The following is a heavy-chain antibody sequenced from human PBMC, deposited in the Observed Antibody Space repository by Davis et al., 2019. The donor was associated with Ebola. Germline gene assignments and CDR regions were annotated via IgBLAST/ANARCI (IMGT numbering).Heavy chain of an antibody. Sequence: GESLKISCTASGFTFGDYAMSWFRQAPGKGLEWVGFIRSKAYGGTTEYAASVKGRFTISRDDSKSIAYLQMNSLKTEGTAVYYCTVEQVGGGMDVWGQGTTVTVSS. CDR3: TVEQVGGGMDV. J-gene: IGHJ6*02. V-gene: IGHV3-49*03. CDR2: IRSKAYGGTT. D-gene: IGHD1/OR15-1a*01. CDR1: GFTFGDYA.